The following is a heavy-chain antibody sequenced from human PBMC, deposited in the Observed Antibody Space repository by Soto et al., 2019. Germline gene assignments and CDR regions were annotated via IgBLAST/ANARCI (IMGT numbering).Heavy chain of an antibody. Sequence: GASVKVSCKASGGTFSSYAISWVRQAPGQGLEWMGGIIPIFGTANYAQKFQGRVTITADESTSTAYMELSSLRSEGTAVYYCARVAYNWNYASYYYYGMDVWGQGTTVTVSS. CDR1: GGTFSSYA. CDR3: ARVAYNWNYASYYYYGMDV. J-gene: IGHJ6*02. D-gene: IGHD1-7*01. CDR2: IIPIFGTA. V-gene: IGHV1-69*13.